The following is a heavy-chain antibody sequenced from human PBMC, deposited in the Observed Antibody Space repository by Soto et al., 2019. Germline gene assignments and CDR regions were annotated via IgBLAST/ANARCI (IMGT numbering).Heavy chain of an antibody. CDR3: AAETTVTTQGSVDV. V-gene: IGHV1-58*02. D-gene: IGHD4-17*01. Sequence: GASVKVSCKASGFTFTSSAMQWVRQARGQRLEWIGWIVVGSGNTNYAQKFQERVTITRDMSTSTAYMELSSLRSEDTAVYYCAAETTVTTQGSVDVWGKGTTVTVSS. CDR1: GFTFTSSA. J-gene: IGHJ6*04. CDR2: IVVGSGNT.